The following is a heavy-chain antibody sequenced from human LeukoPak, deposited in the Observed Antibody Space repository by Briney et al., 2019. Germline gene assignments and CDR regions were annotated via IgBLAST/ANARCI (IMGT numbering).Heavy chain of an antibody. CDR1: GFTLSSYW. Sequence: PGGSLRLSCAASGFTLSSYWMSWVRHAPGKGLEWVANIKQDGSEKYYVDSVKGRFTISRDNAKNSLYLQMYSPRAEDTAMYYCARVQWELRGVGSYFDYWGQGTLVTVSS. D-gene: IGHD1-26*01. CDR2: IKQDGSEK. J-gene: IGHJ4*02. V-gene: IGHV3-7*01. CDR3: ARVQWELRGVGSYFDY.